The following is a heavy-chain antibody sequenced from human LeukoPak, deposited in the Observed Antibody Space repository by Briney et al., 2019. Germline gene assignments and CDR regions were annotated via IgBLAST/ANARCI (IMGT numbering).Heavy chain of an antibody. CDR1: GFSFTTYW. D-gene: IGHD3-10*01. J-gene: IGHJ6*04. V-gene: IGHV3-7*01. CDR2: INQDESSQ. Sequence: GGSLRLSCAASGFSFTTYWMGWVRQAPGKGLEWVANINQDESSQYYVDAVRGRFTISRDNAKNSLNLQMNSLRAEDTAVYYCARCGSEMDVWGKGTTVTVSS. CDR3: ARCGSEMDV.